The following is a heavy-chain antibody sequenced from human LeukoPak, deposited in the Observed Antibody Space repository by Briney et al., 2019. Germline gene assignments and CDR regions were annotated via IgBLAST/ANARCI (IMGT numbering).Heavy chain of an antibody. CDR2: ISSTSSTI. J-gene: IGHJ6*02. V-gene: IGHV3-48*02. CDR3: ARASGMDV. Sequence: GGSLRLSCAASGFTFSSYSMNWVRQAPGKGLEWVSYISSTSSTIYYADSVKGRFTISRDNAKNSLYLQMSSLRDDDTALYYCARASGMDVWGQGTTVTVSS. CDR1: GFTFSSYS.